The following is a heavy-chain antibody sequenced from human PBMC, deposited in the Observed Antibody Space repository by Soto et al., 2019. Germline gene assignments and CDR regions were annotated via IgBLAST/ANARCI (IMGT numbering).Heavy chain of an antibody. Sequence: QVQLQESGPGLVKPSGTLSLTCAVSGGSFTSNNWWTWVRQPQGQGLEWIGEIYRTGSTNYNPSLKSRVTISLDKSENPFSLKVTSLTAADTAVYYCASRDPGTSVDYWGQGTLVTVSS. CDR3: ASRDPGTSVDY. CDR1: GGSFTSNNW. V-gene: IGHV4-4*02. J-gene: IGHJ4*02. CDR2: IYRTGST. D-gene: IGHD1-7*01.